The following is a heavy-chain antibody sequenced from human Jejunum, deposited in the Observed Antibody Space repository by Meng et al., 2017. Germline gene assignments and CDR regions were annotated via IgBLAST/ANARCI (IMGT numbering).Heavy chain of an antibody. CDR1: GASISGGYY. Sequence: QVQLQESGPGLVKPSQTLSLTCTVSGASISGGYYWSWVRQSPGRGLEWIGHIYYSGGTSYCPSFKSRVTISLDTSKNHFSLTLTSVTVADTAGYYCARGGNGGRLGDNWFDPWGQGTLVTVSS. J-gene: IGHJ5*02. CDR3: ARGGNGGRLGDNWFDP. CDR2: IYYSGGT. D-gene: IGHD2-8*01. V-gene: IGHV4-30-4*01.